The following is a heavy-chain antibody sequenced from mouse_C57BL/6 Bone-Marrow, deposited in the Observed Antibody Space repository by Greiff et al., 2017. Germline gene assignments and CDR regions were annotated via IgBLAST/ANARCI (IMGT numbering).Heavy chain of an antibody. V-gene: IGHV1-64*01. Sequence: VKLQQPGAELVKPGASVKLSCKASGYTFTSYWMHWVKQRPGQGLEWIGMIHPNSGSTNYNEKFKSKATLTVDKSSSTAYMQLSSLTSEDSAVYYCARRALLRYFDVWGKGTTVTVSS. CDR2: IHPNSGST. CDR1: GYTFTSYW. CDR3: ARRALLRYFDV. D-gene: IGHD3-1*01. J-gene: IGHJ1*03.